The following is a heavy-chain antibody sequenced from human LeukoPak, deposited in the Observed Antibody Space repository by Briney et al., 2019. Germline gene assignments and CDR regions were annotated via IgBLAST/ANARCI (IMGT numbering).Heavy chain of an antibody. CDR1: GFTFSSYA. CDR2: ISYHESNK. Sequence: GGSLRLSCAASGFTFSSYAMHWVRQAPGKGLEWVAVISYHESNKYYADSVKGRFTISRDNSKNTLYLQMNSLRAEDTAVYYCARGPGQPKVPGVMGWFDPWGQGTLVTVSS. D-gene: IGHD4/OR15-4a*01. V-gene: IGHV3-30*01. J-gene: IGHJ5*02. CDR3: ARGPGQPKVPGVMGWFDP.